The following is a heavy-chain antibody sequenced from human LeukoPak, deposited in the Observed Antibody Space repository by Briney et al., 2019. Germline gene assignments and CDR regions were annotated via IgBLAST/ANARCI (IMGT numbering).Heavy chain of an antibody. V-gene: IGHV1-18*01. Sequence: GASVKVSCKASGYTFTSYGISWVRQAPGQGLEWMGWISAYNGNTNYAQKLRGRVTMTTDTSTSTAYMELRSLRSDDTAVYYCARVAAGQGRGYFDYWGQGTLVTVSS. D-gene: IGHD6-13*01. J-gene: IGHJ4*02. CDR1: GYTFTSYG. CDR3: ARVAAGQGRGYFDY. CDR2: ISAYNGNT.